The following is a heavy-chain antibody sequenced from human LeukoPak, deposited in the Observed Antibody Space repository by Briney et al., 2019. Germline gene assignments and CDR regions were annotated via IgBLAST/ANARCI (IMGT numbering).Heavy chain of an antibody. CDR2: LKSKTDGGTT. CDR1: GFTFSNAW. V-gene: IGHV3-15*07. J-gene: IGHJ4*02. Sequence: PGGSLRLSCAASGFTFSNAWMNWVRQAPGKGLEWVGRLKSKTDGGTTDYAAPVKGRFTVSRDDSKNILYLQMNSLKIEDTAVYYCTTRNSSGWYDYWGQGTLVTVSS. CDR3: TTRNSSGWYDY. D-gene: IGHD6-19*01.